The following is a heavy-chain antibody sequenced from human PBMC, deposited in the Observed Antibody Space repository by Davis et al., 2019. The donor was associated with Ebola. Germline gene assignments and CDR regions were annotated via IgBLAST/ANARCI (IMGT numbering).Heavy chain of an antibody. CDR1: GFTFSSYG. CDR2: IWYDGSNK. J-gene: IGHJ4*02. CDR3: AKPYLYGVDY. D-gene: IGHD3-16*01. V-gene: IGHV3-30*02. Sequence: GESLKISCAASGFTFSSYGMHWVRQAPGKGLEWVAVIWYDGSNKYYADSVKGRFTISGDNSKNTLYLQMNSLRPEDTALYYCAKPYLYGVDYWGQGTLVTVSS.